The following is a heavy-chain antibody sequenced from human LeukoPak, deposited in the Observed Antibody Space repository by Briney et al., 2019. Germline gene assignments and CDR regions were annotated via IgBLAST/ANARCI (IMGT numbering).Heavy chain of an antibody. V-gene: IGHV3-33*01. J-gene: IGHJ4*02. CDR2: IWYDGSNK. CDR1: RFTFSSYG. CDR3: EVGATKDSGY. Sequence: GGSLRLSCAASRFTFSSYGMHWVRQAPGKGLEWVAVIWYDGSNKYYADSVKGRFTISRDNSKNTLYLQMNSLRAEDTAVYYCEVGATKDSGYWGQGTLVTVSS. D-gene: IGHD1-26*01.